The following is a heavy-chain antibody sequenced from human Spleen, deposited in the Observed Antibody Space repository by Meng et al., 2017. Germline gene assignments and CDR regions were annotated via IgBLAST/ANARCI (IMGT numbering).Heavy chain of an antibody. CDR3: ARVTKGITMVRGVDIIDY. J-gene: IGHJ4*02. D-gene: IGHD3-10*01. Sequence: VTLQESGPGLVKPSQTLSLTCTVSGGSISSGGYYWSWIRQHPGKGLEWIGYIYYSGSTYYNPSLKSRVTISVDTSKNQFSLKLSSVTAADTAVYYCARVTKGITMVRGVDIIDYWGQGTLVTVSS. CDR1: GGSISSGGYY. CDR2: IYYSGST. V-gene: IGHV4-31*03.